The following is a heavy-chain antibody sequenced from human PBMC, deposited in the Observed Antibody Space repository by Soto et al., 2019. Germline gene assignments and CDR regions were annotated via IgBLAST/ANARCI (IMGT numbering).Heavy chain of an antibody. CDR3: ARDQDYDSSGYGRHWFDP. CDR2: IYPGDSDT. CDR1: GYSFTSYW. V-gene: IGHV5-51*01. Sequence: GESLKISCKGSGYSFTSYWIVWVRQMPGKGLEWMGIIYPGDSDTRYSPSFQGQVTISADKSISTAYLQWSSLKASDTAMYYCARDQDYDSSGYGRHWFDPWGQGTVVTVSS. J-gene: IGHJ5*02. D-gene: IGHD3-22*01.